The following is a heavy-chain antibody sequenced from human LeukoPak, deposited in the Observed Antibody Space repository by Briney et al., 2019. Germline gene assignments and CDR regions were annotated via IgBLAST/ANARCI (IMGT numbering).Heavy chain of an antibody. Sequence: SETLSLTCIVSGGSISSADYYWSWIRQHPGKGLEWIGYIYYSGSTYYNPSLKSRATTSIVTSKNQFSLKLNSVTAADTAVYYCARSSIAALAKGGFYYFDFWGQGTLVTVSS. V-gene: IGHV4-31*03. CDR1: GGSISSADYY. D-gene: IGHD6-13*01. J-gene: IGHJ4*02. CDR2: IYYSGST. CDR3: ARSSIAALAKGGFYYFDF.